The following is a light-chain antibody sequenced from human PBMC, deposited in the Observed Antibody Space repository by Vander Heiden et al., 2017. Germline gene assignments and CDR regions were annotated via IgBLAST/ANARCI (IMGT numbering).Light chain of an antibody. J-gene: IGLJ1*01. Sequence: QPALTQPPSVSGSPGLSITISCTGTSGDMGGYSYVSWYQRHPGKAPKLIIYDVDSRPSGVSNRFSGSKSGKTASLTISGLQAEDEAEYYCSSYTASGTFPYVFGAGTQVTVL. CDR1: SGDMGGYSY. CDR3: SSYTASGTFPYV. CDR2: DVD. V-gene: IGLV2-14*01.